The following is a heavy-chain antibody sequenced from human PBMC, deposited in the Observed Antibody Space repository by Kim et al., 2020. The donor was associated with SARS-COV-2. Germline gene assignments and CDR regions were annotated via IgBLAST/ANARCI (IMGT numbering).Heavy chain of an antibody. J-gene: IGHJ6*02. CDR1: GGSISSYY. CDR2: IYYSGST. V-gene: IGHV4-59*13. CDR3: ARGTLERLYYYYYGMDV. D-gene: IGHD1-1*01. Sequence: SETLSLTCTVSGGSISSYYWSWIRQPPGKGLEWIGYIYYSGSTNYNPSLKSRVTISVDTSKNQFSLKLSSVTAADTAVYYCARGTLERLYYYYYGMDVWGQGTTVTVSS.